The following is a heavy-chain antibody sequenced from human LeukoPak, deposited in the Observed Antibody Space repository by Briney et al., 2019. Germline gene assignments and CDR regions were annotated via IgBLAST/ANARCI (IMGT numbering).Heavy chain of an antibody. J-gene: IGHJ4*02. D-gene: IGHD6-13*01. CDR3: ARNWDLLPAAGTDYFDY. Sequence: GGSLRLSCAASGFTFSSYSMNWVRQAPGKGLEWVSSISSSSSYIYYADSVKGRFTISRDNAKNSLYLQMNSLRAEDTAVYYWARNWDLLPAAGTDYFDYWGQGTLVTVSS. CDR1: GFTFSSYS. CDR2: ISSSSSYI. V-gene: IGHV3-21*01.